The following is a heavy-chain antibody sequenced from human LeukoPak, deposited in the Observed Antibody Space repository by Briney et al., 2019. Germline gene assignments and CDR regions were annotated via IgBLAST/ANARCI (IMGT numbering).Heavy chain of an antibody. D-gene: IGHD6-13*01. J-gene: IGHJ4*02. CDR3: ARGQFTGYSRGGFDY. CDR1: GGSFSGYY. Sequence: SETLSLTCAVYGGSFSGYYWSWIRQPPGKGLEWIGEINHSGSTNYNPSLKSRVTISVDTSKNQFSLKLRSVTAADTAVYYCARGQFTGYSRGGFDYWGQGTLVTVSS. V-gene: IGHV4-34*01. CDR2: INHSGST.